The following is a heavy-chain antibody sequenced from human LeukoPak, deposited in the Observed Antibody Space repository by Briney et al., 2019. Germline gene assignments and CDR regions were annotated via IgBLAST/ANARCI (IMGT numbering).Heavy chain of an antibody. CDR2: IKHDGSEK. Sequence: GGSLRLSCAASGFTFSRYWMSWVRQSPRKGLEWVANIKHDGSEKYYVDSVKGRFTISRDNAKNSLYLQMNSLRAEDTAVYYCARDKGDYDTSGSLFVFGGQGTLVTVSS. V-gene: IGHV3-7*03. D-gene: IGHD3-22*01. CDR3: ARDKGDYDTSGSLFVF. CDR1: GFTFSRYW. J-gene: IGHJ4*02.